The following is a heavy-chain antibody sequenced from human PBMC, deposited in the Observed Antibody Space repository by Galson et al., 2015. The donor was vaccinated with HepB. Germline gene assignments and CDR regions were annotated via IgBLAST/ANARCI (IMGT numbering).Heavy chain of an antibody. V-gene: IGHV3-23*01. J-gene: IGHJ5*02. D-gene: IGHD6-19*01. CDR2: ISGGGGST. CDR1: GFTFSSYA. CDR3: AKDRPYSSGGTWFDP. Sequence: SLRLSCAASGFTFSSYAMSWVRQAPGKGLEWVSAISGGGGSTYYADSVKGRFTISRDNSKNTLYLQMNSLRAEDTAVYYCAKDRPYSSGGTWFDPWGQGTLVTVSS.